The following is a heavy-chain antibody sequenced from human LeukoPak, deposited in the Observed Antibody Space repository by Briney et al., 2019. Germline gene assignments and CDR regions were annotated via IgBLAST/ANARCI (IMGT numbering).Heavy chain of an antibody. CDR3: ARLHPYSSGWYIGADY. V-gene: IGHV5-51*01. D-gene: IGHD6-19*01. Sequence: GESLKISCKSSGYIFTSYWIGWVRQMPGKDLEWMAIIYPGDSDTRYSPSFRGQVTISADKSITTAYLQWSSLKASDTATYYCARLHPYSSGWYIGADYWGQGTVVTVSS. CDR1: GYIFTSYW. J-gene: IGHJ4*02. CDR2: IYPGDSDT.